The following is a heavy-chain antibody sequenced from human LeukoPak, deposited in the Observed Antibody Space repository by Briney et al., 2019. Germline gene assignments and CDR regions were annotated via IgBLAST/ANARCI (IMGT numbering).Heavy chain of an antibody. CDR3: ARAASTGTTVSYDPFDY. D-gene: IGHD1-7*01. Sequence: SETLSLTYAVYGGSFSGYYWSWIRQPPGKGLEWIGEINHSGSTNYNPSLKSRVTISVDTSKNQFSLKLSSVTAADTAVYYCARAASTGTTVSYDPFDYWGQGTLVTVSS. CDR2: INHSGST. J-gene: IGHJ4*02. CDR1: GGSFSGYY. V-gene: IGHV4-34*01.